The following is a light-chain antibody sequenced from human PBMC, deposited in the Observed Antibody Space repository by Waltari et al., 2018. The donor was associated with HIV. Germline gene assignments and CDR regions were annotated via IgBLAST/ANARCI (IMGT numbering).Light chain of an antibody. V-gene: IGLV2-14*01. CDR1: SSDVGGYNY. CDR2: EVS. J-gene: IGLJ1*01. Sequence: QSALTQPASVSGSPGQSITISCTGTSSDVGGYNYVSWYQQHTGKAPQLMIYEVSNRPSGVSTRFSGSRSGNTASLTISGLQAEDEADYYCSSYTTSSTLGGVFGTGTKVTVL. CDR3: SSYTTSSTLGGV.